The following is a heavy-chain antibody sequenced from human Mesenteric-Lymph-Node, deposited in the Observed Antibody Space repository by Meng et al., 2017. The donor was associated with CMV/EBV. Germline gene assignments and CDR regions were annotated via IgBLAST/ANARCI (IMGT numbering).Heavy chain of an antibody. Sequence: AETLSLTCTVPGGSVSSGSYYWSWIRQPPGKGLAWLEYIYDSGSTNYNPSLKSRVTISRDTSKNQFSLKLSSVTAADTAMYYCARGQYAIPNIWFDPWGQGTLVTVSS. D-gene: IGHD2-8*01. CDR1: GGSVSSGSYY. V-gene: IGHV4-61*01. J-gene: IGHJ5*02. CDR2: IYDSGST. CDR3: ARGQYAIPNIWFDP.